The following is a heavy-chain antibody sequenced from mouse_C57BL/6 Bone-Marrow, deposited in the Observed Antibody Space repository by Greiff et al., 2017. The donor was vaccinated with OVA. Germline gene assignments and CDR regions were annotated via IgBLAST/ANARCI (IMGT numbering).Heavy chain of an antibody. CDR2: IDPSDSYT. D-gene: IGHD1-1*01. J-gene: IGHJ4*01. CDR3: AREGRRITTVVAYYYAMDY. CDR1: GYTFTSYW. Sequence: VQLQQPGAELVMPGASVKLSCKASGYTFTSYWMHWVKQRPGQGLEWIGEIDPSDSYTNYNQKFKGKSTLTVDKSSSTAYMQLSSLTSEDSAVYYCAREGRRITTVVAYYYAMDYWGQGTSVTVSS. V-gene: IGHV1-69*01.